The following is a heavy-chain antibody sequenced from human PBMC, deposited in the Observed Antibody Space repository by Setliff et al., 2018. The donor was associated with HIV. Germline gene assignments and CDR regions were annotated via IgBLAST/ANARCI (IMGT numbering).Heavy chain of an antibody. CDR2: IYNSGHA. J-gene: IGHJ3*01. CDR1: GYYINDGFH. Sequence: SETLSLTCLVFGYYINDGFHWGWIRQSPRKGLEWLGSIYNSGHASYNPSRWSRVTMSVDTSKNRFSLRLTSVTAEDTAVYYCVRDRSLRFSQSPSLHYFDVWGQGSLVTVSS. CDR3: VRDRSLRFSQSPSLHYFDV. V-gene: IGHV4-38-2*02.